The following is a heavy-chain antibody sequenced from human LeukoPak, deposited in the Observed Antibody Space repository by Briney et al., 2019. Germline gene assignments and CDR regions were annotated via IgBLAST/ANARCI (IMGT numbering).Heavy chain of an antibody. CDR1: GGSISSYY. J-gene: IGHJ3*02. D-gene: IGHD3-22*01. V-gene: IGHV4-59*01. Sequence: SETLSLTCTVSGGSISSYYWSWIRQPPGKGLEWIGYIYYSGSTNYNPSLKSRVTISVDTSKNQFSLKLSSVTAADTAVYYCAREKVVITLDAFGIWGQGTMGTVSS. CDR2: IYYSGST. CDR3: AREKVVITLDAFGI.